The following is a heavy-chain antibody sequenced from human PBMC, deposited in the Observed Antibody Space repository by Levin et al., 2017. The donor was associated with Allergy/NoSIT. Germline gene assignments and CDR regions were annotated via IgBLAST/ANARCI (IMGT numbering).Heavy chain of an antibody. CDR2: IDPNSGDT. D-gene: IGHD6-19*01. Sequence: ASVKVSCKASGYTFKNHYIHWVRQAPGQGLERMGWIDPNSGDTHYAQNFEGRVTMTLDTSISTVYMDLSRLTSDDTAVYYCARDWLFSGWYTTLGYWGQGTLVTVSS. J-gene: IGHJ4*02. V-gene: IGHV1-2*02. CDR1: GYTFKNHY. CDR3: ARDWLFSGWYTTLGY.